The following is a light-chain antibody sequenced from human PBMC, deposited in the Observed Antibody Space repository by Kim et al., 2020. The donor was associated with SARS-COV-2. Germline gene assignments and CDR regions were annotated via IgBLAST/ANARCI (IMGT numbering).Light chain of an antibody. CDR3: QQYGSSPR. J-gene: IGKJ4*01. V-gene: IGKV3-20*01. Sequence: LSPGERATRSCRASQSVTSNSLDWYQQKPGQTPRLLIYGASSRAPGIPDRFSGSGSGTDFSLTISRLEPEDFAVYYCQQYGSSPRFGGGTKVDIK. CDR2: GAS. CDR1: QSVTSNS.